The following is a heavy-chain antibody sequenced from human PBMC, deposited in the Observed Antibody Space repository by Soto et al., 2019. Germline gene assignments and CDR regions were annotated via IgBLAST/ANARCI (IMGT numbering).Heavy chain of an antibody. J-gene: IGHJ4*02. CDR2: IYYSGST. D-gene: IGHD3-22*01. V-gene: IGHV4-59*08. Sequence: QVQLQESGPGLVKPSETLSLTCTVSGGSISSYYWSWIRQPPGKGLEWIGYIYYSGSTNYNPSLTRRDTISVDTSKNQYSLKLSSVTAADTAVYYCARGPTMRSAFPHGVWGQGTLVTVSS. CDR1: GGSISSYY. CDR3: ARGPTMRSAFPHGV.